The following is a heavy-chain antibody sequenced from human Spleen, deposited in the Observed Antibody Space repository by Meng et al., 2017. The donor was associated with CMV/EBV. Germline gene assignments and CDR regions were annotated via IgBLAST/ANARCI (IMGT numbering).Heavy chain of an antibody. Sequence: ASVKVSCKASGGTFISYTFSWVRQAPGQGLEWMGWINPNSGGTNYAQKFQGRVTMTRDTSISTAYMELSRLRSDDTAVYYCARDEAIYYGMEDWGQGTTVTVSS. CDR2: INPNSGGT. CDR1: GGTFISYT. CDR3: ARDEAIYYGMED. J-gene: IGHJ6*02. V-gene: IGHV1-2*02.